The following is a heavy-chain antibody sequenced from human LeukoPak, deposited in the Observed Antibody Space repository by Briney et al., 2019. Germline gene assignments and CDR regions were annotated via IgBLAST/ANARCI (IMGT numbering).Heavy chain of an antibody. V-gene: IGHV4-34*01. CDR3: ARSRLHPIIFDY. J-gene: IGHJ4*02. Sequence: PSETLSLTCAVYGGSFSGYYWSWICQPPGKGLEWIGEINHSGSTNYNPSLKSRVTISVDTSKTQFSLKLSSVTAADTAVYYCARSRLHPIIFDYWGQETLVTVSS. CDR2: INHSGST. CDR1: GGSFSGYY. D-gene: IGHD5-24*01.